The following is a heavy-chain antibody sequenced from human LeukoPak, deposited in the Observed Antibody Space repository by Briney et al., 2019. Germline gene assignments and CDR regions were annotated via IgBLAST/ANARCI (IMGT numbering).Heavy chain of an antibody. J-gene: IGHJ4*02. Sequence: PSETLSLTCAVSGGSVSSVNNYWTWMRQPPGKGLECIGYVSCSGGTRYSPSLQTRVTISADTSKNQVSLKLNSVTAADTAIYYCARMRYSSGCFDYWGQGTPVSVSS. CDR2: VSCSGGT. D-gene: IGHD6-19*01. CDR3: ARMRYSSGCFDY. V-gene: IGHV4-61*01. CDR1: GGSVSSVNNY.